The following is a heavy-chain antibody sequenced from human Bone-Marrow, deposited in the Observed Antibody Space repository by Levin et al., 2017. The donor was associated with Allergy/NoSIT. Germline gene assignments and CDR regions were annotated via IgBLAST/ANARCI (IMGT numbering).Heavy chain of an antibody. J-gene: IGHJ5*02. Sequence: SETLSLTCSVSGASITRGGYYWSWIRQHPGMGLEWIGYISHSGTTHYNPALKSRVALSIDSSKNQFSFNLTSVTAADTAVYYCARVSATWFDPWGRGALVTVSS. CDR2: ISHSGTT. CDR1: GASITRGGYY. V-gene: IGHV4-31*03. CDR3: ARVSATWFDP.